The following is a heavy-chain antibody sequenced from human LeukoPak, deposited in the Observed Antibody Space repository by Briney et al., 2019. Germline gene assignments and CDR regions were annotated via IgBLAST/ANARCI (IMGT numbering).Heavy chain of an antibody. Sequence: TGGSLRLSCAPSGFTFSSYAMSWVRQAPGRGLERVSAISGSGGSTYYADSVKGRFPIPRDNSKNTLYLQMNSLRAEDTAVYYCAKHPLTYYYDSSGYYLYYFDYWGEGTLVTVSS. CDR2: ISGSGGST. D-gene: IGHD3-22*01. J-gene: IGHJ4*02. V-gene: IGHV3-23*01. CDR3: AKHPLTYYYDSSGYYLYYFDY. CDR1: GFTFSSYA.